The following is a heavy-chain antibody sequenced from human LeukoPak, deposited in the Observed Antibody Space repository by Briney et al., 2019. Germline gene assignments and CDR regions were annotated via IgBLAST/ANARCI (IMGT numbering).Heavy chain of an antibody. CDR1: GGSISSYY. J-gene: IGHJ6*03. D-gene: IGHD3-10*01. Sequence: SETLSLTCTVSGGSISSYYWSWIRQPPGKGLEWIGYIYYSGSTNYNPSLKSRVTISVDTSKNQFSLKLSSVTAADTAVYYCARDRRGAMGYYYSMDVWGKGTTVTISS. V-gene: IGHV4-59*01. CDR3: ARDRRGAMGYYYSMDV. CDR2: IYYSGST.